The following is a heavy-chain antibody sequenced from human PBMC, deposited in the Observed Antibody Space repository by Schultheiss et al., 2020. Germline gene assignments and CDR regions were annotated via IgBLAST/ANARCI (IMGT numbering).Heavy chain of an antibody. CDR1: GGSISSISYY. Sequence: SQTLSLTCTVSGGSISSISYYWGWIRQPPGKGLEWIGSIYHSGSTYYNPSLKSRVTISVDTSNNQFSLKLSSVTAADTAVYYCARGRSRRDWFDPWGQGTLVTVSS. V-gene: IGHV4-39*07. CDR3: ARGRSRRDWFDP. D-gene: IGHD3-10*01. CDR2: IYHSGST. J-gene: IGHJ5*02.